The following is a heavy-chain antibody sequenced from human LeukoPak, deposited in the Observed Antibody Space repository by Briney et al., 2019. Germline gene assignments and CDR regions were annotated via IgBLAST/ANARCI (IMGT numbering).Heavy chain of an antibody. V-gene: IGHV3-7*01. D-gene: IGHD4-17*01. CDR1: GFTFSNSW. CDR2: IKQDGSEQ. Sequence: PGGSLRLSCAASGFTFSNSWMSWVRQAPGKGLEWVAYIKQDGSEQFYVDSVKGRFTISRDNAKNSLSLQMNSLRAEDTAVYYCASSGADDYWGQGTLVTVSS. J-gene: IGHJ4*02. CDR3: ASSGADDY.